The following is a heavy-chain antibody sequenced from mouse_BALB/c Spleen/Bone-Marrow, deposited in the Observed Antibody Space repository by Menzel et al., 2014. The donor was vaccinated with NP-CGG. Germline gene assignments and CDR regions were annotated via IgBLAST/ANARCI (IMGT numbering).Heavy chain of an antibody. V-gene: IGHV5-9-2*01. Sequence: EVKLVESGGGLVKPGGPLKLSCAASGFTFSSYGMSWVRQTPEKRLEWVATIRGGGSYAYYPDSVKGRFTISRDNAKNNLYLQMSSLRSEDTALYYCARGHYRYDAYAMDYWGQGTSVTVSS. J-gene: IGHJ4*01. CDR2: IRGGGSYA. CDR3: ARGHYRYDAYAMDY. CDR1: GFTFSSYG. D-gene: IGHD2-14*01.